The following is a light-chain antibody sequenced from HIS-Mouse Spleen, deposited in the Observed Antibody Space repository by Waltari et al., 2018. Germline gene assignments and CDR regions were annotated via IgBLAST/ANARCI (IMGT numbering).Light chain of an antibody. J-gene: IGLJ3*02. V-gene: IGLV1-47*02. CDR3: AAWDDSLSGPV. CDR2: SNQ. CDR1: SPHIGSNY. Sequence: QSVLTQPPSASGTPGQRVTISCSGSSPHIGSNYVYWYQHLPGTAPNHLIYSNQQRPSGCPDRFSGSKSGTPASLAISGLRSEDEADYYCAAWDDSLSGPVFGGGTKLTVL.